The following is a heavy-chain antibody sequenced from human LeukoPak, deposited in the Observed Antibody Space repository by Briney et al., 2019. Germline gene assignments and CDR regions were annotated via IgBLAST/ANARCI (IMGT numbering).Heavy chain of an antibody. CDR2: IYPRDGST. J-gene: IGHJ4*02. CDR3: ARDQEGFDY. Sequence: ASVQVSCQASGYAFTSNYIHWVRQAPGRGLEWMGMIYPRDGSTSYAQKFQGRVTVTRDTSTSTVRMELSGLRSEDTAVYYCARDQEGFDYWGQGTLVTISS. CDR1: GYAFTSNY. V-gene: IGHV1-46*01.